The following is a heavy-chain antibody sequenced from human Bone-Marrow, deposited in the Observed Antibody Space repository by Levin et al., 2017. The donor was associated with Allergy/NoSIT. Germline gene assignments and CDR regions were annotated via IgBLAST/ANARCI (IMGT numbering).Heavy chain of an antibody. Sequence: PGGSLRLSCEASGLSFGSYAMSWVRQAPGKGLEWVSAITSGGGQTYYAQSVEGRFIISRDNSKNTLFLQMNSLRAEDTAVYYCAKIPVTMIILNWFDSWGQGTRVTVSS. D-gene: IGHD3-22*01. CDR3: AKIPVTMIILNWFDS. J-gene: IGHJ5*01. CDR2: ITSGGGQT. V-gene: IGHV3-23*01. CDR1: GLSFGSYA.